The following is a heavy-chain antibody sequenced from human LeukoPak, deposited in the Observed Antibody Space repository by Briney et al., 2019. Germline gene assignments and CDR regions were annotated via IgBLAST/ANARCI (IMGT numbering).Heavy chain of an antibody. CDR2: INPNSGGT. CDR1: GYTFTAYY. Sequence: ASVKVSCKASGYTFTAYYMHWVRQAPGQGLEWMGRINPNSGGTKYAQKFQGRVTMTRDTSISTAYMELSGLKSEDTAVYYCARDYGGDSGWFDPWGQGTLVTVSS. CDR3: ARDYGGDSGWFDP. J-gene: IGHJ5*02. V-gene: IGHV1-2*06. D-gene: IGHD4-23*01.